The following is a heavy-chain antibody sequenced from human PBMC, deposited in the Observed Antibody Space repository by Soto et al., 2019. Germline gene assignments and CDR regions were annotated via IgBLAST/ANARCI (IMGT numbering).Heavy chain of an antibody. J-gene: IGHJ6*03. Sequence: GGSLRLSCAASGFTFSSYSMNWVRQAPGKGLEWVSYISSSSSTIYYADSVKGRFTISRDNAKNSLYLQMNSLRAEDTAVYYCAAYDFWSGYLQGYMDVWGKGTTVTVSS. CDR1: GFTFSSYS. CDR3: AAYDFWSGYLQGYMDV. D-gene: IGHD3-3*01. CDR2: ISSSSSTI. V-gene: IGHV3-48*01.